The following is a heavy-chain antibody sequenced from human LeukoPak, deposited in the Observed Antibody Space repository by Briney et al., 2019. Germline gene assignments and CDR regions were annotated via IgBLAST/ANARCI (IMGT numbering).Heavy chain of an antibody. Sequence: GRSLRLSCAASGFTFSSYAMHWVRQAPGKGLEWVAVISYDGSNKYYADSVKGRFTISRDNSKNTLYLQMNSLRAEDTAVYYCARVGDSSGWPYFDYWGQGTLVTVSS. D-gene: IGHD6-19*01. J-gene: IGHJ4*02. V-gene: IGHV3-30*04. CDR3: ARVGDSSGWPYFDY. CDR2: ISYDGSNK. CDR1: GFTFSSYA.